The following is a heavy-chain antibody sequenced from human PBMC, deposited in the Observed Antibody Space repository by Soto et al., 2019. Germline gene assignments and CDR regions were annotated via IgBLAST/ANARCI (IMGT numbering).Heavy chain of an antibody. CDR2: INPNSGGT. Sequence: ASVKVSCKASGYTFTGYYMHWVRQAPGQGLEWMGWINPNSGGTNYAQKFQGWVTMTRDTSISTAYMELSRLRSDDTAVYYCARGDIVLMVSAIVDNWFDPWGQGTLVTVSS. V-gene: IGHV1-2*04. J-gene: IGHJ5*02. CDR3: ARGDIVLMVSAIVDNWFDP. CDR1: GYTFTGYY. D-gene: IGHD2-8*01.